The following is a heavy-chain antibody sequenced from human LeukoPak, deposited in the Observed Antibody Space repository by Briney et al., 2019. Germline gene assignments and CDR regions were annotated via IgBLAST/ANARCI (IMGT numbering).Heavy chain of an antibody. CDR2: IIPIFGTA. CDR3: ARDGDYDFWSGPHNWFDP. D-gene: IGHD3-3*01. J-gene: IGHJ5*02. Sequence: SVKVSCKASGGTSSSYAISWVRQAPGQGLEWMGGIIPIFGTANYAQKFQGRVTITTDESTSTAYMELSSLRSEDTAVYYCARDGDYDFWSGPHNWFDPWGQGTLSPSPQ. CDR1: GGTSSSYA. V-gene: IGHV1-69*05.